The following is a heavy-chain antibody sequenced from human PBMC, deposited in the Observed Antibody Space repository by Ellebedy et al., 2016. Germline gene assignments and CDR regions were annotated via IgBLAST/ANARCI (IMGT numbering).Heavy chain of an antibody. CDR3: ARDHDDPNPGDAFDI. J-gene: IGHJ3*02. D-gene: IGHD3-3*01. V-gene: IGHV3-74*01. Sequence: GESLKISXTASGFPFNVFWMHWVRQVPGKGPVWVSRIRSDGTYASYADSVRGRFTISRDNAKNTVYLQMNSLRPEDTAVYYCARDHDDPNPGDAFDIWGQGTVVTVSS. CDR1: GFPFNVFW. CDR2: IRSDGTYA.